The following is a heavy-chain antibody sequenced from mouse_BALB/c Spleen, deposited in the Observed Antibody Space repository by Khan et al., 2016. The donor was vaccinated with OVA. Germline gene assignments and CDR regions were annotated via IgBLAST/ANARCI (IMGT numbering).Heavy chain of an antibody. CDR1: GYSITSGYS. D-gene: IGHD2-1*01. CDR2: IYYSGNI. J-gene: IGHJ4*01. CDR3: ARDGNYMDC. V-gene: IGHV3-1*02. Sequence: EVQLQEPGSDLVKLSQSLSLTCTVTGYSITSGYSWHWIRQFPGNKLEWMGYIYYSGNINYNPSLKSRISITRDPSKNQFFLQLNSVTTEDTATYYCARDGNYMDCWGLGSSVTVSS.